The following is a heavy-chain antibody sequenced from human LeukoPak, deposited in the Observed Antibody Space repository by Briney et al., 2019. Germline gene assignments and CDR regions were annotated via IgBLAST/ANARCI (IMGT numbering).Heavy chain of an antibody. CDR2: IYSGGMT. D-gene: IGHD2-2*01. Sequence: PGGSLRLSCAASGLNVTYNYMSWVRQAPGKGLEWLSVIYSGGMTYYADSVKGRFIISRDNSKNTLYLQMNRLRAEDTAVYYCYARPVVPAAFLPSGNYMDVWGKGTTVTVSS. CDR1: GLNVTYNY. J-gene: IGHJ6*03. CDR3: YARPVVPAAFLPSGNYMDV. V-gene: IGHV3-53*01.